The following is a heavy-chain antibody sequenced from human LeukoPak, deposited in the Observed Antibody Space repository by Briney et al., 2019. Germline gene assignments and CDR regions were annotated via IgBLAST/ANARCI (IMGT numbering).Heavy chain of an antibody. Sequence: SETLSLTCAVYGGSFSGYYWSWIRQPPGKGLEWIGEINHSGSTNYNPSLKSRVTISVDTSKNQFSLKLSSVTAADTAVYYCARGPPQYDSSGYYLVRFDPWGQGTLVTVSS. J-gene: IGHJ5*02. V-gene: IGHV4-34*01. CDR2: INHSGST. D-gene: IGHD3-22*01. CDR1: GGSFSGYY. CDR3: ARGPPQYDSSGYYLVRFDP.